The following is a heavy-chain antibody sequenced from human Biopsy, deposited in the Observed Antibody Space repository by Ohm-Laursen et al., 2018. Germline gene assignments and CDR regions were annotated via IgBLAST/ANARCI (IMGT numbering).Heavy chain of an antibody. CDR3: ARDSGGGHLNSALITGKNLDS. D-gene: IGHD5-18*01. J-gene: IGHJ4*02. V-gene: IGHV4-59*12. CDR2: IYYTGST. Sequence: GTLSLTCPVSGDSFSNYYLTWIRQSPGKGLEWIGYIYYTGSTNYNPSVKSRVTISVDTSKNQFSLKLNSVTAADTAVYFCARDSGGGHLNSALITGKNLDSWGQGIPVTVSS. CDR1: GDSFSNYY.